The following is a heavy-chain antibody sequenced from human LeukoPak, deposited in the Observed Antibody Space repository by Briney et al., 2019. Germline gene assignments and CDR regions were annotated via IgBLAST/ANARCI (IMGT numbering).Heavy chain of an antibody. CDR1: AGSFTSYY. J-gene: IGHJ4*02. CDR2: MYDSGST. Sequence: SETLSLTCSVSAGSFTSYYWSWIRQPPGKGLELIGYMYDSGSTNYNPSLKSRVTISVDTSKNQFSLRLSSVTAADTAVYYCWGHGGSYTFDLWGQGVLVTVSS. V-gene: IGHV4-59*01. CDR3: WGHGGSYTFDL. D-gene: IGHD1-26*01.